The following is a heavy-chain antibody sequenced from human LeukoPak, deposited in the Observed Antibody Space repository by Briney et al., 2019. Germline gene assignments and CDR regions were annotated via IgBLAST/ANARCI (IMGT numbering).Heavy chain of an antibody. Sequence: GGSLSLSCAVSGFTFSSYWLSWVRQAPGRGLEWVGNIKQDGSEKYYVDSVKGRFTISRDNAKNSLDLQMNSLRAEDTAVYYCARDGGFDTTYYYYYYGMDVWGKGTTVTVSS. CDR1: GFTFSSYW. CDR2: IKQDGSEK. D-gene: IGHD3-16*01. J-gene: IGHJ6*04. V-gene: IGHV3-7*03. CDR3: ARDGGFDTTYYYYYYGMDV.